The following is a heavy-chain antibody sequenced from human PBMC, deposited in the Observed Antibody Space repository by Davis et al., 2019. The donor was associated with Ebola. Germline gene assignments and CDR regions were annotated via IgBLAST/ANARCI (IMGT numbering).Heavy chain of an antibody. CDR3: ARVFMLKRGTPENQFDP. V-gene: IGHV3-30-3*01. CDR2: ISYDGNEK. D-gene: IGHD3-10*02. J-gene: IGHJ5*02. CDR1: GFTFGSYA. Sequence: GESLKISCVASGFTFGSYAMHWVRQTPGKGLEWVAVISYDGNEKYHADTVKGRFTISRDNSKDTLYLQMHSLGAEDTAVYNCARVFMLKRGTPENQFDPWGQGTLVTVSS.